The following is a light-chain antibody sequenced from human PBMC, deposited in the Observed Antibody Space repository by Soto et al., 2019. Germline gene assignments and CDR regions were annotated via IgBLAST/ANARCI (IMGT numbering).Light chain of an antibody. J-gene: IGKJ1*01. CDR3: QQYGSSPRT. CDR2: GAS. Sequence: EIVLTQSPGTLSLSPGERATLSCRASQYVSTSYLAWYQQKPGQAPRLLIYGASSRATGIPDRFSGSGSRTDFTLTISGLEPEDFAVYYCQQYGSSPRTFGQGTKVEIK. CDR1: QYVSTSY. V-gene: IGKV3-20*01.